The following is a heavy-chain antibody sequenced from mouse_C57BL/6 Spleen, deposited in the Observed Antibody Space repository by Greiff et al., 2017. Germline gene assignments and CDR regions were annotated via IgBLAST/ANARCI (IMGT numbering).Heavy chain of an antibody. CDR1: GYTFTDYT. V-gene: IGHV1-78*01. CDR3: ARKQGQAALGD. J-gene: IGHJ2*01. CDR2: IYPRDGST. Sequence: VKLQQSDAGLVKPGASVKLSCKVSGYTFTDYTMHWMKQRPEQGLEWIGNIYPRDGSTKYNEKFKGKATLTANKTTSTAYLQLNSLTSEDSAVYLCARKQGQAALGDWGQGTTLTVSS. D-gene: IGHD3-2*02.